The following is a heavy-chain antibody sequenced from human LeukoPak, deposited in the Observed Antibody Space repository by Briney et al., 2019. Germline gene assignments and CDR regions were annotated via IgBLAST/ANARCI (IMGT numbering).Heavy chain of an antibody. V-gene: IGHV4-4*02. J-gene: IGHJ4*02. CDR1: SDSISSSNW. CDR2: IYHSGST. D-gene: IGHD5-12*01. CDR3: AGATPFKIDY. Sequence: SETLSLTCAVSSDSISSSNWWTWVRQPPGKGLEWIGEIYHSGSTNYNPSLKSRVTISVDKSKNQFSLKMSSVTAADTAVYYCAGATPFKIDYWGQGTLVTVSS.